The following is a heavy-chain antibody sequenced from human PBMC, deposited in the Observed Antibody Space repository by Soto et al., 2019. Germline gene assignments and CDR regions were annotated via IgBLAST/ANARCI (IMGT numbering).Heavy chain of an antibody. CDR2: IYPGDSDT. Sequence: ESLKISCKGSGYEFTSYWIGWVRQMPGKGLEWMGIIYPGDSDTRYSPSFHGQVTISADKSITTAYLQWTSLRASDTAMYYCALRDSSGYHRDAFDIWTQGTLVTVSS. V-gene: IGHV5-51*01. CDR3: ALRDSSGYHRDAFDI. J-gene: IGHJ3*02. CDR1: GYEFTSYW. D-gene: IGHD3-22*01.